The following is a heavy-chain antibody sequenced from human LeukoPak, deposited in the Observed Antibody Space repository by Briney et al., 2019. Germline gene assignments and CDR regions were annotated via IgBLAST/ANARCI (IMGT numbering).Heavy chain of an antibody. Sequence: ASVKVSCKASGYTFTTYDISWVRQATGQGLEWMGWMNPNSGNTAYPQKFQGRVTMTRDTSISTAYMELSSLRSEDTAVYYCARRGTKYSYDPNGLGYWGQGTLVTVPS. V-gene: IGHV1-8*01. CDR3: ARRGTKYSYDPNGLGY. CDR2: MNPNSGNT. J-gene: IGHJ4*02. CDR1: GYTFTTYD. D-gene: IGHD5-18*01.